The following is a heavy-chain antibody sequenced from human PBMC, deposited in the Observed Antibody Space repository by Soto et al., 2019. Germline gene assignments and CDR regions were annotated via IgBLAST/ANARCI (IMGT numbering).Heavy chain of an antibody. Sequence: GGSLRLSFAASRFTLSSYSMNWVRQAPGKGLEWISYISSSGSPIYYADSVKGRFTISRDYAKNSLYLQMNGLRDEDTAVYYCARRRTNYYYGMDVWGQGTTVTVSS. CDR1: RFTLSSYS. J-gene: IGHJ6*02. D-gene: IGHD3-3*01. V-gene: IGHV3-48*02. CDR3: ARRRTNYYYGMDV. CDR2: ISSSGSPI.